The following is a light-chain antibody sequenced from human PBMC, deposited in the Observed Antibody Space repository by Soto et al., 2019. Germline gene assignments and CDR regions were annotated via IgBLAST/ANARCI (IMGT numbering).Light chain of an antibody. CDR3: CCFACTFDVV. CDR2: GVN. V-gene: IGLV2-11*01. J-gene: IGLJ2*01. Sequence: QSALTQPRSVSGSPGQSVTISCTGTSSDVGAYNYVSWYQQHPGKAPKLLIFGVNQRPSGVPARFSGSKSGNTASLTVSGRQAEYEADYYGCCFACTFDVVLGEGTKLTVL. CDR1: SSDVGAYNY.